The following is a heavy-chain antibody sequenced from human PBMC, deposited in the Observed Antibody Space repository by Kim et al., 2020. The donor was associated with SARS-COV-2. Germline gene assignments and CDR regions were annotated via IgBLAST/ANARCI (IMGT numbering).Heavy chain of an antibody. CDR3: ARGSYFQH. CDR2: GSWK. Sequence: GSWKYYVDSVKGRFTISRDNAKNSLYLQMNSLRAEDTAVYYCARGSYFQHWGQGTLVTVSS. J-gene: IGHJ1*01. V-gene: IGHV3-7*03.